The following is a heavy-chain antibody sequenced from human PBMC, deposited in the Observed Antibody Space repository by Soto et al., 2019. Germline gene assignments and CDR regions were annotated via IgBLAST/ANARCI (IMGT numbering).Heavy chain of an antibody. CDR3: ARHDYSNYYYYYMDV. V-gene: IGHV1-18*01. J-gene: IGHJ6*03. Sequence: ASVKVSCKASGYTFTSYGISWVRQAPGQGLEWMGWISAYNGNTNYAQKLQGRVTMTTDTSTSTAYMELRSLRSDDTAVYYCARHDYSNYYYYYMDVWGKGTTVTVSS. D-gene: IGHD4-4*01. CDR1: GYTFTSYG. CDR2: ISAYNGNT.